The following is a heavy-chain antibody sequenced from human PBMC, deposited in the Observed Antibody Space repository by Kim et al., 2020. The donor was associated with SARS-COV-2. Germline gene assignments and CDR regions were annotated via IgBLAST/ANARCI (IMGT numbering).Heavy chain of an antibody. D-gene: IGHD3-22*01. Sequence: GGSLRLSCAASGFTFSDAWMSWVRQAPGKGPEWVGRIKSKGSGGTIDYSAPVKGRFTISRDDSKNMVDLQMNSLKTEDTAVYYCLWLTNFYYNMAVWGQGTTVTVSS. CDR2: IKSKGSGGTI. V-gene: IGHV3-15*01. CDR1: GFTFSDAW. CDR3: LWLTNFYYNMAV. J-gene: IGHJ6*02.